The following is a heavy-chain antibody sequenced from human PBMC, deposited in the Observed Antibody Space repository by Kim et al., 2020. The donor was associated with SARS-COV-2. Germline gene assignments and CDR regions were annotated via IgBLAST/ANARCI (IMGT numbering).Heavy chain of an antibody. Sequence: GGSLRLSCAASGFTFDDYAMHWVRQAPGKGLEWVSGISWNSGSIGYADSVKGRFTISRDNAKNSLYLQMNSLRAEDTALYYCAKAIAVAVNDAFDIWGQG. CDR2: ISWNSGSI. CDR3: AKAIAVAVNDAFDI. D-gene: IGHD6-19*01. CDR1: GFTFDDYA. V-gene: IGHV3-9*01. J-gene: IGHJ3*02.